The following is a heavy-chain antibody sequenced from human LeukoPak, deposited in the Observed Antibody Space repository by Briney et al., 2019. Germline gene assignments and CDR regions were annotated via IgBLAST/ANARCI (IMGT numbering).Heavy chain of an antibody. Sequence: GASVKVSCTASGYTFTSYDINWVRQATGQGLEWMGWMNPNSGNTGYAQKFQGRVTMTRNTSISTAYMELSSLRSEDTAVYYCARCIAVAGSPFYYYYGMDVWGQGTTVTASS. CDR2: MNPNSGNT. D-gene: IGHD6-19*01. J-gene: IGHJ6*02. V-gene: IGHV1-8*01. CDR1: GYTFTSYD. CDR3: ARCIAVAGSPFYYYYGMDV.